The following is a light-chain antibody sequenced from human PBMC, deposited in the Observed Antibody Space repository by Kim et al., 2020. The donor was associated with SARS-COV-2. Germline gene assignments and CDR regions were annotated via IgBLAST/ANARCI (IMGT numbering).Light chain of an antibody. CDR3: SAWDNSLGDWV. Sequence: RHTATLTCTGNINNVGYQGAAWLQQHQGHPPKLLSYRNNKRPSGISERFSASRSGNTASLTITDLQPEDEADYYCSAWDNSLGDWVFGGGTQLTVL. J-gene: IGLJ3*02. CDR1: INNVGYQG. V-gene: IGLV10-54*04. CDR2: RNN.